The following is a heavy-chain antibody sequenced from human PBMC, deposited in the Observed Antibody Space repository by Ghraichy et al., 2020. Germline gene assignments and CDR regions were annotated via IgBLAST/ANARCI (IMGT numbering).Heavy chain of an antibody. Sequence: ASVKVSCKASGYTFTDYYMHWVRQAPGQGLDYMGWINPKSRDTNYAQNFQGRVTMTRDTSINTAYMELKSLSFDDTAVYYCARERVVGTENYGMDVWGQGTTVTVAS. CDR1: GYTFTDYY. J-gene: IGHJ6*02. CDR2: INPKSRDT. D-gene: IGHD6-19*01. CDR3: ARERVVGTENYGMDV. V-gene: IGHV1-2*02.